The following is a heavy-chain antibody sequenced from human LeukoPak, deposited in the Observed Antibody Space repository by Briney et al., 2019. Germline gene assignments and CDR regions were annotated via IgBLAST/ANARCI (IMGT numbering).Heavy chain of an antibody. CDR2: ISGIGTGT. J-gene: IGHJ6*03. Sequence: PGGSLRLSCAASGFTLSIYAMTWVRQAPGKGLEWVSGISGIGTGTYYADSVRGRFTISRDNSKNTLYLQMNSLRAEDTAVYYCAKSGKFDTAATLTDYYYYYYMDVWGKGTTVTVSS. V-gene: IGHV3-23*01. D-gene: IGHD5-18*01. CDR3: AKSGKFDTAATLTDYYYYYYMDV. CDR1: GFTLSIYA.